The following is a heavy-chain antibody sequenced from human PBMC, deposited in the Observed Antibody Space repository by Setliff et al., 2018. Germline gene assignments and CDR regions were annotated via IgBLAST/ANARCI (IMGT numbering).Heavy chain of an antibody. CDR2: IYSGGTT. CDR1: GFTVSINY. D-gene: IGHD6-25*01. Sequence: PGESLKISCAASGFTVSINYMSWVRQAPGKGLEWISVIYSGGTTYYADSVKGRFTISRDNSKNTLDLQMNSLRVEDTAVYYCARELRSGHWYFDLWGRGTLVTVSS. J-gene: IGHJ2*01. CDR3: ARELRSGHWYFDL. V-gene: IGHV3-53*01.